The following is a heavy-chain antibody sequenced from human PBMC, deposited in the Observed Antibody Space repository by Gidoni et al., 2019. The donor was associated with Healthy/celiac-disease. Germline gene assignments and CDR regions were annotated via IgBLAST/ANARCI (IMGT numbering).Heavy chain of an antibody. CDR3: ARGQSSGWYGLRWSYWYFDL. CDR2: VSYDGSNK. CDR1: GFNFSSSA. J-gene: IGHJ2*01. V-gene: IGHV3-30-3*01. Sequence: QVQLVESGGGVVQPGRSLRFPCAASGFNFSSSAMHWVRQAPCKGLEWVSVVSYDGSNKYYADSVKGRFTISRDNSKNMLYLQMNSLRAEDTAVYYCARGQSSGWYGLRWSYWYFDLWGRGTLVTVSS. D-gene: IGHD6-19*01.